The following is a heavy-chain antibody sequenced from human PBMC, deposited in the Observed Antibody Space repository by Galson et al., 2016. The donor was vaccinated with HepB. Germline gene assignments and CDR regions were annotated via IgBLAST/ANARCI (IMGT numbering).Heavy chain of an antibody. CDR1: GLTSSGYD. CDR3: VKDRGTARTFNC. CDR2: ITGSGGNT. J-gene: IGHJ4*02. D-gene: IGHD6-6*01. Sequence: SLRLSCAASGLTSSGYDMSWVRQTPGKGLEWVSGITGSGGNTYYADSVKGRFVISRDNSKRTLYLQMNSLRAEDTAVYYCVKDRGTARTFNCWGQGTLVTVSS. V-gene: IGHV3-23*01.